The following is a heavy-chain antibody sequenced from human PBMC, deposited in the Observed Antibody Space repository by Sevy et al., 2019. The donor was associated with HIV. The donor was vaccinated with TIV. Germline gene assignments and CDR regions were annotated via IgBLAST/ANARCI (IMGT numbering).Heavy chain of an antibody. CDR2: ISGSGGST. Sequence: GGSLKLSCAASGFTFSSYAMSWVRHAPGKGLEWVSAISGSGGSTYYADSVKGRFTISRDNSKNTLYLQMNSLRAEDTAVYYCAKERTTGGGNAIDYWGQGTLVTVS. CDR1: GFTFSSYA. V-gene: IGHV3-23*01. CDR3: AKERTTGGGNAIDY. D-gene: IGHD4-17*01. J-gene: IGHJ4*02.